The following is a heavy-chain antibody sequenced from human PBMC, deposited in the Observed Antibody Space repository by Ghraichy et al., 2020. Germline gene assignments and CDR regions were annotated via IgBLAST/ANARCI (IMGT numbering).Heavy chain of an antibody. Sequence: GGSLRLSCAASGFTFSSYAMSWVRQAPGKGLEWVSSTSASGGSTFYADSVKGRFTISRDISKNTLYLQMNSLRAEDTAVYYCAKGSRGGDVYDSSGFYPSDYWGQGTLVTVSS. CDR3: AKGSRGGDVYDSSGFYPSDY. D-gene: IGHD3-22*01. J-gene: IGHJ4*02. V-gene: IGHV3-23*01. CDR2: TSASGGST. CDR1: GFTFSSYA.